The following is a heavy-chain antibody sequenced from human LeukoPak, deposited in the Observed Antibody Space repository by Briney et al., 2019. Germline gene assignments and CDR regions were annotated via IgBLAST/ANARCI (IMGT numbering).Heavy chain of an antibody. CDR3: AREIGPRQLHLWASAFDY. CDR2: INPSDGRT. V-gene: IGHV1-46*01. CDR1: GYTFTNYY. Sequence: ASVKVSCKASGYTFTNYYMHWVRQAPGQGLEWMGIINPSDGRTSYAQKFQGRVTMTRDTSTSTVYMELSSLRSEDTAVYYCAREIGPRQLHLWASAFDYWGQGTLVTVSS. J-gene: IGHJ4*02. D-gene: IGHD5-18*01.